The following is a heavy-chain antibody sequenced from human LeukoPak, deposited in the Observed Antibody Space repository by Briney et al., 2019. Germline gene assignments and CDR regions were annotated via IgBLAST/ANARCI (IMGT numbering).Heavy chain of an antibody. CDR2: INQDGSEK. Sequence: GGSLRLSCEVSGFIFRNYWMDWVRQAPGRGLEWVANINQDGSEKYFVDSVKGRFTISRDNAKNSLYLQMNSLIAEDTAVYYCSRALEVGGKGTTVTVSS. CDR3: SRALEV. V-gene: IGHV3-7*01. CDR1: GFIFRNYW. J-gene: IGHJ6*04.